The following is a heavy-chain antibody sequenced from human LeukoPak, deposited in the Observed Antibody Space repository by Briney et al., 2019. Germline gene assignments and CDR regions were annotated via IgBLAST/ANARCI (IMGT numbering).Heavy chain of an antibody. Sequence: GGSLRLSCAASGFTFSTYWMSWVRQAPGKGLEWVANIKPDGSEKNHVDSVKGRFAISRDNANNLLYLQMNSLRAEDTAVYYCARGSGSSYFDYWGQGTLVTAPS. V-gene: IGHV3-7*01. CDR2: IKPDGSEK. CDR3: ARGSGSSYFDY. CDR1: GFTFSTYW. D-gene: IGHD1-26*01. J-gene: IGHJ4*02.